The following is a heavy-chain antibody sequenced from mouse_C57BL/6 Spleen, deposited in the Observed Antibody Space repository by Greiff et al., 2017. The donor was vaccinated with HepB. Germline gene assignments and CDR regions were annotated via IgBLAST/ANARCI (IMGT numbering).Heavy chain of an antibody. CDR3: ERGGVVVARYFDV. V-gene: IGHV1-61*01. CDR1: GYTFTSYW. D-gene: IGHD1-1*01. J-gene: IGHJ1*03. Sequence: VQLQQPGAELVRPGSSVKLSCKASGYTFTSYWMDWVKQRPGQGLEWIGNIYPSDSETHYNQKFKDKATLTVDKSSSTAYMQLSSLTSEDSAVYYCERGGVVVARYFDVWGTGTTVTVSS. CDR2: IYPSDSET.